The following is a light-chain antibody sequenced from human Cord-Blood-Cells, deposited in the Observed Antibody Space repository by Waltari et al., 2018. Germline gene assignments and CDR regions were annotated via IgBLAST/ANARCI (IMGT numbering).Light chain of an antibody. V-gene: IGLV2-23*01. Sequence: QSALTQPASVSGSPGQSITISCTGTSSDVGSYNLVSWYQQHPGKAPKLLIYEGSKRRSGVSNRFSGSKSGNTASLTISVLQAEDEADYYCCSYAGSSTGVFGGGTKLTVL. CDR1: SSDVGSYNL. CDR2: EGS. CDR3: CSYAGSSTGV. J-gene: IGLJ3*02.